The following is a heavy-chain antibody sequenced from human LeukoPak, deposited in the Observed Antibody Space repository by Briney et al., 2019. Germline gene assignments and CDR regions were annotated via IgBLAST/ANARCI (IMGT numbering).Heavy chain of an antibody. D-gene: IGHD1-26*01. CDR1: GFIFDDYA. J-gene: IGHJ4*02. Sequence: PGGSLRLSCAASGFIFDDYAMYWVRQAPGKGLEWVSGISWNSRIIDYADSVKGRFTISRDNAKTSLFLQMNSQTTDDTAFYYCARLTGAASGTYYFDFWGQGTLVTVSS. CDR2: ISWNSRII. CDR3: ARLTGAASGTYYFDF. V-gene: IGHV3-9*01.